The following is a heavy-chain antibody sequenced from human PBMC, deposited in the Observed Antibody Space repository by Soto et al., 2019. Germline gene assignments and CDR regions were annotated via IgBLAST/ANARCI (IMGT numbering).Heavy chain of an antibody. CDR2: IWYDGSNK. V-gene: IGHV3-33*01. Sequence: QVQLVESGGGVVQPGRSLRLSCAASGFTFSSYGMHWVRQAPGKGLEGVAVIWYDGSNKYYADSVKGRFTISRDNSKNTLYLQMNSVGAEDTAVYYCARTPLRNGYCTNGVCFYYYYGMDVWGQGTTVTVSS. J-gene: IGHJ6*02. CDR3: ARTPLRNGYCTNGVCFYYYYGMDV. CDR1: GFTFSSYG. D-gene: IGHD2-8*01.